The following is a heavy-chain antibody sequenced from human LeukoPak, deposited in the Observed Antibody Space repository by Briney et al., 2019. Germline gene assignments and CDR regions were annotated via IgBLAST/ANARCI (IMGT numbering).Heavy chain of an antibody. V-gene: IGHV3-30*18. D-gene: IGHD1-1*01. CDR2: ISYDGSNK. CDR3: AKDATGAFDI. J-gene: IGHJ3*02. CDR1: RFTFSSYG. Sequence: GRSLRLSCAASRFTFSSYGMHWVRQAPGKGLEWVAVISYDGSNKYYADSVKGRFTISRDNSKNTLYLQMNSLRAEDTAVYYCAKDATGAFDIWGQGTMVTVSS.